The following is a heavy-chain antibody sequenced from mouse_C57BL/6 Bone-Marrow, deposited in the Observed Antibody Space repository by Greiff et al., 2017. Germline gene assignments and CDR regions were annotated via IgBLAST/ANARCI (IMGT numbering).Heavy chain of an antibody. CDR2: IDPSDSET. CDR1: GYTFTSSW. V-gene: IGHV1-52*01. CDR3: ARRGWYFDV. J-gene: IGHJ1*03. Sequence: QVQLQQPGAELVKPGSSVKLSCKASGYTFTSSWMHWVKQRPIQGLEWIGNIDPSDSETHYNQKFKDKATLTVDKSSSTAYMQLSSLTSEDSAVYYCARRGWYFDVWGTGTTVTVSS.